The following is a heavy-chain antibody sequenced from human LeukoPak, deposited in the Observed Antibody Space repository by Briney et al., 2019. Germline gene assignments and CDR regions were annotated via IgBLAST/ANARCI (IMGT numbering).Heavy chain of an antibody. CDR3: ATSLSPQWLVSLDY. D-gene: IGHD6-19*01. CDR2: INPNSGGT. CDR1: GYTFTGYY. Sequence: ASVKVSCKASGYTFTGYYMHWVRQAPGQGLEWMGRINPNSGGTNYAQKFQGRVTMTRDKSISTAYMELSRLRSDDTAVYYCATSLSPQWLVSLDYWGQGTLVTVSS. J-gene: IGHJ4*02. V-gene: IGHV1-2*06.